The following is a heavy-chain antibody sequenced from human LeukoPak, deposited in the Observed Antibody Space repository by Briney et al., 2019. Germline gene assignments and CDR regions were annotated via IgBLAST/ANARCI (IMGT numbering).Heavy chain of an antibody. Sequence: GGSLRLSCATSGLTFSSNAMHWVRQAPGKGLEWVAVVSYDGNNKYYADSVKGRFTISRDNSKNTLYLQMNSLRTEDTAVYYCARGSGSSAYYPVDYWGQGTLVTVSS. CDR2: VSYDGNNK. J-gene: IGHJ4*02. D-gene: IGHD3-22*01. CDR3: ARGSGSSAYYPVDY. V-gene: IGHV3-30-3*01. CDR1: GLTFSSNA.